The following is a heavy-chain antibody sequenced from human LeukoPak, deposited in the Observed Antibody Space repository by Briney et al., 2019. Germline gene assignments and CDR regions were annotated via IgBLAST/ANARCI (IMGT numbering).Heavy chain of an antibody. D-gene: IGHD3-9*01. CDR1: GGSMRDYY. V-gene: IGHV4-59*01. Sequence: PSETLSLTCAVSGGSMRDYYWSWIRQPPGKGLEWIGNIYYSGSTNYNPSLKNRVTISVDTSKNQFSLKVRSVTAADTAVYYCARGFGFYDVLTAFWGQGTLVTVSS. CDR2: IYYSGST. CDR3: ARGFGFYDVLTAF. J-gene: IGHJ4*02.